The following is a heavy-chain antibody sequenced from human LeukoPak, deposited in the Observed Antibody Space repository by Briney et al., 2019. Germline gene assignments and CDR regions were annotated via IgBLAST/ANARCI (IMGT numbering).Heavy chain of an antibody. Sequence: SETLSLTCTVSGGSISSYYWSWIRQPPGKGLEWIGCIYYSGSTNYNPSLKSRVTISVDTSKNQFSLKLSSVTAADTAVYYCARLAAAGTSWFDPWGQGTLVTVSS. D-gene: IGHD6-13*01. V-gene: IGHV4-59*01. J-gene: IGHJ5*02. CDR2: IYYSGST. CDR3: ARLAAAGTSWFDP. CDR1: GGSISSYY.